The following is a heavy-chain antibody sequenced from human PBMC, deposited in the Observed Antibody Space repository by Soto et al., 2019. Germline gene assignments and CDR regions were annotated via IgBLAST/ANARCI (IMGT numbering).Heavy chain of an antibody. CDR1: GYSFASYW. J-gene: IGHJ6*02. CDR3: ARQGHGYGDYYGMDV. CDR2: IYPGDSDT. V-gene: IGHV5-51*01. D-gene: IGHD4-17*01. Sequence: GESLKISCKGSGYSFASYWIGWVRQMPGKGLEWMGIIYPGDSDTRYSPSFQGQVTISADKSISTAYLQWSSLKAWDPALFSCARQGHGYGDYYGMDVWGQGTRVTVSS.